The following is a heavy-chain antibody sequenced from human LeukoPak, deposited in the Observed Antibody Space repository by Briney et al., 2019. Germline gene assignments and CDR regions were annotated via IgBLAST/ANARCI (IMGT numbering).Heavy chain of an antibody. D-gene: IGHD7-27*01. Sequence: GGSLRLSCAASGFTFSSYVMHWVRQAPGKGLEWVAFIGHDGGNINSADSVKGRFTISRDNSRSTLYLQMINLRPEDTAVYYCVKDFNWGFDYWGQGTLVTVSS. V-gene: IGHV3-30*02. CDR1: GFTFSSYV. CDR2: IGHDGGNI. J-gene: IGHJ4*02. CDR3: VKDFNWGFDY.